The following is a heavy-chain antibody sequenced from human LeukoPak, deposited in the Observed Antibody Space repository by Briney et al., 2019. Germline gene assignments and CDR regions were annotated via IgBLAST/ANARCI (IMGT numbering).Heavy chain of an antibody. D-gene: IGHD1-1*01. V-gene: IGHV1-18*01. CDR2: ISAYNGNT. J-gene: IGHJ6*03. Sequence: ASVKVSFKSSGYTFSSNGISWVRQAPGQGLECMGWISAYNGNTDYAQNFQGRVTMNTDTSTSTVYMELRSLRSDYTAVYYCARDLGWNGVSVDYYYYMDVWGKGTTVTVSS. CDR3: ARDLGWNGVSVDYYYYMDV. CDR1: GYTFSSNG.